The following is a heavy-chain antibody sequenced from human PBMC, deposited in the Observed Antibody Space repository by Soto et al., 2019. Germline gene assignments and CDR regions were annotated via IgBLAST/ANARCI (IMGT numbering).Heavy chain of an antibody. J-gene: IGHJ6*03. CDR1: GVSISSSNW. CDR3: ARDGSRIRGDTVLSHQLLIHYYHD. D-gene: IGHD2-2*01. CDR2: IYHSGST. Sequence: SETLSLTCAVSGVSISSSNWWSWVGEPPGKGLEWIGEIYHSGSTNYNPSLKSRVTISVDKSKNQFSLKLSSVTAADTAVYYFARDGSRIRGDTVLSHQLLIHYYHD. V-gene: IGHV4-4*02.